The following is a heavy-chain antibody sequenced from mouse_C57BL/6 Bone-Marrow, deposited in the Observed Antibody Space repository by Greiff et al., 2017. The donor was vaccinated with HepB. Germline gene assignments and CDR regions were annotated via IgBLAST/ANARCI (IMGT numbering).Heavy chain of an antibody. CDR3: ARTYYYGSSL. V-gene: IGHV3-6*01. CDR2: ISYDGSN. D-gene: IGHD1-1*01. J-gene: IGHJ4*01. CDR1: GYSITSGYY. Sequence: ESGPGLVKPSQSLSLTCSVTGYSITSGYYWNWIRQFPGNKLEWMGYISYDGSNNYNPSLKNRISITRDTSKNQFFLKLNSVTTEDTATYYCARTYYYGSSLWGQGTSVTVSS.